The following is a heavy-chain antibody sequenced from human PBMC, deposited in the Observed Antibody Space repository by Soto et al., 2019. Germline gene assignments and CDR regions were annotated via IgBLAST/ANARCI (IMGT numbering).Heavy chain of an antibody. Sequence: EVQLLESGGGLVQPGWSLRLSCAASGFTFSSYALTWVRQAPGKGLEWVSSINGDGGGTFYADSVKGRFTISRDNSKNTLYLQMSSLRVEDTAIYYCAKVLIRTLWYTFDIWGQGTMVTVSS. J-gene: IGHJ3*02. D-gene: IGHD1-20*01. CDR2: INGDGGGT. CDR3: AKVLIRTLWYTFDI. CDR1: GFTFSSYA. V-gene: IGHV3-23*01.